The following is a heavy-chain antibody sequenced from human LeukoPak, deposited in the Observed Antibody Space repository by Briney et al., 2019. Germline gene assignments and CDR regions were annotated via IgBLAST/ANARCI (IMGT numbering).Heavy chain of an antibody. D-gene: IGHD3-22*01. J-gene: IGHJ4*02. CDR3: ARDFSDTSGCFDY. V-gene: IGHV3-7*01. CDR2: IIQDGSDK. CDR1: GFTFSLNL. Sequence: GGSLRLSCEASGFTFSLNLMSWVRQAPGKGLEWVANIIQDGSDKYYVDSVKGRFTISRDNAKNSLYLQMNSLRVEDTAVYYCARDFSDTSGCFDYWGQGTLVTVSS.